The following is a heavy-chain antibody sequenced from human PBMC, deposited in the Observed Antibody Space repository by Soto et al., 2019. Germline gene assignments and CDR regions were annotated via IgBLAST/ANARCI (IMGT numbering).Heavy chain of an antibody. CDR1: GGTFSSYA. CDR2: IIPIFGTA. CDR3: ARGGNDVDIVATTLFHY. Sequence: SVKVSCKASGGTFSSYAISWVRQAPGQGLEWMGGIIPIFGTANYAQKFQGRVTITADESTSTAYMELSSLRSEDTAVYYCARGGNDVDIVATTLFHYWCPGPLVTVFS. D-gene: IGHD5-12*01. J-gene: IGHJ4*02. V-gene: IGHV1-69*13.